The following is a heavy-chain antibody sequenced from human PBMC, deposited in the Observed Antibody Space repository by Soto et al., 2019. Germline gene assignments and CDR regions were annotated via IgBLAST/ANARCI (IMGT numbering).Heavy chain of an antibody. CDR1: GGTFSSYA. Sequence: QVQLVQSGAEVKKPGSSVKVSCKASGGTFSSYAISWVRQAPGQGLEWMGGIIPIFGTANYAQKFQGRVTITADESTSTAYMELSSLRSEDRAVYYCARGRRRYSSSSDAFDIWGQGTMVTVSS. V-gene: IGHV1-69*12. CDR2: IIPIFGTA. D-gene: IGHD6-6*01. CDR3: ARGRRRYSSSSDAFDI. J-gene: IGHJ3*02.